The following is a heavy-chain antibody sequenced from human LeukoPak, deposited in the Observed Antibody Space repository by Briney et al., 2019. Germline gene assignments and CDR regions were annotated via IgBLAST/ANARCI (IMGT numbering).Heavy chain of an antibody. CDR1: GFTFSSYA. Sequence: QTGGSLRLSCAASGFTFSSYAMSWVRQAPGKGLEWVSSITISGGTTYYADSVKGRFTISRDNSKNTLYLQMNSLRAEDTAVYYCAKGTQSFDYWGQGTLVTVSS. V-gene: IGHV3-23*01. J-gene: IGHJ4*02. CDR2: ITISGGTT. CDR3: AKGTQSFDY.